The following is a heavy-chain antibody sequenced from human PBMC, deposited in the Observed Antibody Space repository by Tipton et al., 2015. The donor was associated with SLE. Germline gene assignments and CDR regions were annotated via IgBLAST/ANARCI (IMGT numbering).Heavy chain of an antibody. Sequence: LRLSCSVSGDSITTTDYYWGWLRQPPGKGLGWIGTVYYGGSTYSNPSLNSRVTISVDTSKNQFSLKLRSVTAADTAVYYCTRVVAVAATHYYAMDVWGQGTTVTVSS. J-gene: IGHJ6*02. D-gene: IGHD2-15*01. CDR3: TRVVAVAATHYYAMDV. CDR1: GDSITTTDYY. CDR2: VYYGGST. V-gene: IGHV4-39*07.